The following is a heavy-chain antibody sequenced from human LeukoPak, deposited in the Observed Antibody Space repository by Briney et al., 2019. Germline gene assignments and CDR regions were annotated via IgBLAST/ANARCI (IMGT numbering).Heavy chain of an antibody. CDR1: GFTFSSYG. Sequence: NPGGSLRLSCAASGFTFSSYGMHWVRQAPGKGLEWVAFIRYDGSNKYYADSVKGRFTISRDNSKNTLYLRMNNLRSEDMAVYYCVKARGLSRLAGDAFHLWGQGTMVIVSS. CDR3: VKARGLSRLAGDAFHL. D-gene: IGHD6-19*01. J-gene: IGHJ3*01. V-gene: IGHV3-30*02. CDR2: IRYDGSNK.